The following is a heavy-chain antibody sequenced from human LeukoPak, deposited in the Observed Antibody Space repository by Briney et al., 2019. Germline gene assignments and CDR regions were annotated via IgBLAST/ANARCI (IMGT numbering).Heavy chain of an antibody. D-gene: IGHD4-23*01. CDR2: ISYDGSNK. Sequence: PGGSLRLSCAASGFIFSTYGMHWVRQAPGKGLQWVAVISYDGSNKYYADSVKGRFTISRDNSKDTLYLQMNSLRVEDTAVYYCARGRPHGNDYWGQGTLVTVSS. CDR3: ARGRPHGNDY. CDR1: GFIFSTYG. V-gene: IGHV3-30*03. J-gene: IGHJ4*02.